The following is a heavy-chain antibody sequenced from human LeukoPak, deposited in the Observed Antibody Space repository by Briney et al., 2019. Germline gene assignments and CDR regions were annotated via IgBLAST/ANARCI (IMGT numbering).Heavy chain of an antibody. D-gene: IGHD1-26*01. V-gene: IGHV3-23*01. J-gene: IGHJ4*02. Sequence: GGSLSLSCVASGFTFSGYPLSWFRQAPGKGLEWVSTIAGSGATTYYADSVKGRFTISRDNSKNTLYLQMNSLRAEDTAVYYCAKYIVGNSDSYWGQGTLVTVSS. CDR3: AKYIVGNSDSY. CDR1: GFTFSGYP. CDR2: IAGSGATT.